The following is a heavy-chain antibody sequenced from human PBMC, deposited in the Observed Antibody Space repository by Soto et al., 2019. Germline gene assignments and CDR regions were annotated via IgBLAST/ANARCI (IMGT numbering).Heavy chain of an antibody. CDR1: GFTFSDYY. V-gene: IGHV3-11*01. CDR3: ARVTIGYYYDTLYAFDI. Sequence: PGGSLRLSCAASGFTFSDYYMSWIRQAPGKGLEWVSYISSSGSTIYYADSVKGRFTISRDNAKNSLYLQMNSLRAEDTAVYYCARVTIGYYYDTLYAFDIWGQGTMVTVSS. D-gene: IGHD3-22*01. J-gene: IGHJ3*02. CDR2: ISSSGSTI.